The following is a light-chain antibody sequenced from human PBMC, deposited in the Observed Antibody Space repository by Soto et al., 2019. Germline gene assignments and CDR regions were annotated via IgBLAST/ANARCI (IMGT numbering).Light chain of an antibody. CDR3: SSYTSSSTLM. CDR2: EVS. Sequence: QSALTQPASVSGSPGQSITISCTGTSSDVGGYNYVSWSQQHPGKAPKLMIYEVSNRPSGVSNRFSGSKSGNTASLTISGLQAEDEADYYCSSYTSSSTLMFGGGTKVTVL. V-gene: IGLV2-14*01. CDR1: SSDVGGYNY. J-gene: IGLJ3*02.